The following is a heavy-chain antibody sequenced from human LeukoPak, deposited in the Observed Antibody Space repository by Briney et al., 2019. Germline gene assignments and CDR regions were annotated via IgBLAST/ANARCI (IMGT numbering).Heavy chain of an antibody. V-gene: IGHV1-69*06. D-gene: IGHD4-23*01. Sequence: GASVKVSCKIIGGRFKSYGFSWVRQAPGQGLEWMGGIIPIFDRPNYAQKFEGRVTITADKSTNTTYMEISSLTSDDTAVYYCARDAQWELRALDVWGRGTMVIVSS. CDR1: GGRFKSYG. CDR3: ARDAQWELRALDV. J-gene: IGHJ3*01. CDR2: IIPIFDRP.